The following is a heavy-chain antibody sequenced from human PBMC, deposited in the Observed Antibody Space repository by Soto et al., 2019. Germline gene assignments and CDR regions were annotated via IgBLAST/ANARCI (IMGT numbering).Heavy chain of an antibody. CDR3: ARHGYQSTKNYPPSRS. Sequence: SETLSLTCTVSGGSISSSDYYWGWIRQPPGKGLEWIGSIYYSGQTYYNPSIKSRVTISVDTSKNQFSLKLNSVTAADTAAYYCARHGYQSTKNYPPSRSWGQRTLVTVSS. V-gene: IGHV4-39*01. D-gene: IGHD2-2*01. J-gene: IGHJ5*02. CDR2: IYYSGQT. CDR1: GGSISSSDYY.